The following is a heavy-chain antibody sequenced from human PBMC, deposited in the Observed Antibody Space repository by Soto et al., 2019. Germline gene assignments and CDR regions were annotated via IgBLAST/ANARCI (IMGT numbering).Heavy chain of an antibody. V-gene: IGHV3-30*18. J-gene: IGHJ6*02. Sequence: PGGSLRLSCAASGFTFSSYGMHWVRQAPGKGLEWVAVISYDGSNKYYADSVKGRFTISRDNSKNTLYLQMNSLRAEDTAVYYCAKEVKDSSGYGIGGYYGMDVWGQGTTVTVSS. CDR1: GFTFSSYG. D-gene: IGHD3-22*01. CDR2: ISYDGSNK. CDR3: AKEVKDSSGYGIGGYYGMDV.